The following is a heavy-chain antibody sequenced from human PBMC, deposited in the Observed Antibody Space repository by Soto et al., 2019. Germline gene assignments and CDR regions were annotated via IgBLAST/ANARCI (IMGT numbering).Heavy chain of an antibody. CDR1: GFAFNTSG. Sequence: ESVGGVVQPGRSLRLSCEVSGFAFNTSGMYWVRQSPGRGLEWVAVISYDGNTQYYAESLKGRLTISRDNSKNTLFLNMNRLRSEDTAVYYCATKVRVKNYYYYGMDTWGQGTLVTVSS. J-gene: IGHJ6*02. V-gene: IGHV3-30*03. CDR3: ATKVRVKNYYYYGMDT. D-gene: IGHD2-21*01. CDR2: ISYDGNTQ.